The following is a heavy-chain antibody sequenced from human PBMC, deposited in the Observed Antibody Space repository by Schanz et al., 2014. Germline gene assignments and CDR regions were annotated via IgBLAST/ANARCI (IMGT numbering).Heavy chain of an antibody. D-gene: IGHD3-22*01. CDR1: GFTVSSNY. V-gene: IGHV3-30*02. CDR3: AKEDRNHNSDYVY. J-gene: IGHJ4*02. Sequence: PGGSLRLSCVASGFTVSSNYMSWVRQAPGKGLEWVAFIRYDGSSKYYADSVRGRFTISRDDSKNTLYLQMNSLRPEDTAVYYCAKEDRNHNSDYVYWGQGTLVTVSS. CDR2: IRYDGSSK.